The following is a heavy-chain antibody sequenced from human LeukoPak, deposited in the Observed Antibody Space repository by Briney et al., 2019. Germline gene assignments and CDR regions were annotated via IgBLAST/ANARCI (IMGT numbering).Heavy chain of an antibody. CDR2: TYYNAGT. D-gene: IGHD5-18*01. J-gene: IGHJ4*02. CDR1: GGSISGYY. V-gene: IGHV4-59*01. CDR3: ASRANSYGPIDY. Sequence: SETLSLTCTVSGGSISGYYWTWIRQPPGKGLEWIGYTYYNAGTHYNPSLKSRLTISIDTSKNQFSLKLSSVTAADTAVYYCASRANSYGPIDYWGQGTLVTVSS.